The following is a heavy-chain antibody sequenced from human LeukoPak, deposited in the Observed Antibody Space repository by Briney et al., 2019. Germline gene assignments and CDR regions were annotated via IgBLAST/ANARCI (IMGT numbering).Heavy chain of an antibody. CDR2: INPNSGGT. J-gene: IGHJ4*02. CDR3: AGAKHGRGGNSIPGY. CDR1: GYTFTGYY. D-gene: IGHD4-23*01. Sequence: ASVKVSCKASGYTFTGYYMHWVRQAPGQGLEWMGRINPNSGGTNYAQKFQGRVTMTRDTSISTAYMELSRLRSDDTAVYYCAGAKHGRGGNSIPGYWGQGTLVTVSS. V-gene: IGHV1-2*06.